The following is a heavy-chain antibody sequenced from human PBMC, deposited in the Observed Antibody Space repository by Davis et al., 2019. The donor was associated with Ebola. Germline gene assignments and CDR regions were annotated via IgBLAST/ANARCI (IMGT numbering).Heavy chain of an antibody. CDR2: IYYSGST. V-gene: IGHV4-30-4*01. CDR3: ASIVVVPELVYYYYMDV. Sequence: PSETLSLTCTVSGGSISSGDYYWSWIRQPPGKGLEWIGYIYYSGSTYYNPSLKSPVTISVDTSKNQFSLKLSSVTAADTAVYYCASIVVVPELVYYYYMDVWGKGTTVTVSS. D-gene: IGHD2-2*01. J-gene: IGHJ6*03. CDR1: GGSISSGDYY.